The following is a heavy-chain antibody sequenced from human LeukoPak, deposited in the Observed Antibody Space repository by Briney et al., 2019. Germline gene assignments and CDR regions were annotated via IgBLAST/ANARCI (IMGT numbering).Heavy chain of an antibody. J-gene: IGHJ4*02. Sequence: TGGSLRLSCAASGFTVSSNYMSWVRQAPGKGLEWVSVIYSGGSTYYADSVKGRFTISRDNSKNTLYLQMNSLRAEDTAVYYCARPHSSSWYLGYWGQGTLVTVSS. CDR3: ARPHSSSWYLGY. V-gene: IGHV3-53*01. CDR2: IYSGGST. D-gene: IGHD6-13*01. CDR1: GFTVSSNY.